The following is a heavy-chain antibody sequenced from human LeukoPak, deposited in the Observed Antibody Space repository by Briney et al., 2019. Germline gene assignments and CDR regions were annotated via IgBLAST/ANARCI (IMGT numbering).Heavy chain of an antibody. D-gene: IGHD6-19*01. CDR3: AKQYSSAWNGLAEYFKH. CDR2: IKSDGSTT. J-gene: IGHJ1*01. CDR1: GFTLSSYW. V-gene: IGHV3-74*01. Sequence: GGSLRLSCAASGFTLSSYWMHWVRQAPGKGLVWVSRIKSDGSTTNYADSVKGRFTISRDNSKNTLYLQMNSLRAEDTAVYYCAKQYSSAWNGLAEYFKHSGQGTPVTVSS.